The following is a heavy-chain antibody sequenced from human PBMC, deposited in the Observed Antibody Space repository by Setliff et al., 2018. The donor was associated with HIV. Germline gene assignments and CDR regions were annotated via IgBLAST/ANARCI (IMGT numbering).Heavy chain of an antibody. CDR1: GVSINSHY. Sequence: SETLSLTCTVSGVSINSHYWSWIRQPPVKGLEWIGYFYTSGSTNFNPSLKSRGTISVATSKNQFSLKLNSVTAADTAVYYCARHGDYNFWSGYYFDFWGQGTLVTVSS. D-gene: IGHD3-3*01. J-gene: IGHJ4*02. V-gene: IGHV4-4*09. CDR2: FYTSGST. CDR3: ARHGDYNFWSGYYFDF.